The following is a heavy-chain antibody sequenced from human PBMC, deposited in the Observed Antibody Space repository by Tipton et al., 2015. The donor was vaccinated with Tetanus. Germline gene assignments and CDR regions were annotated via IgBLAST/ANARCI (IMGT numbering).Heavy chain of an antibody. J-gene: IGHJ5*02. V-gene: IGHV4-61*01. CDR1: GGSVSSGSYY. CDR2: IYYSGST. CDR3: AREKSGSS. D-gene: IGHD6-25*01. Sequence: LRLSCTVSGGSVSSGSYYWSWIRQPPGKGLEWIGYIYYSGSTNYNPSLKSRVTISVDTSKNQFSLKLSSVTAADTAVYYCAREKSGSSWGQGTLVTVSS.